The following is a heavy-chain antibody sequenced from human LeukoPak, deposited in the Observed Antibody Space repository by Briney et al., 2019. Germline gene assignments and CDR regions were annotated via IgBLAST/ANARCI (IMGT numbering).Heavy chain of an antibody. CDR1: GGSINSYY. CDR2: IYYSGTT. D-gene: IGHD4-17*01. Sequence: SETLSLTCTVSGGSINSYYWSWIRQPPGKGLEWIGYIYYSGTTNYNPSLKSRVSMSVDTSKNQFSLKLTSVTAADTAVYYCARGPHWVTGDYDAFDIWGQGTMVTVSS. V-gene: IGHV4-59*01. J-gene: IGHJ3*02. CDR3: ARGPHWVTGDYDAFDI.